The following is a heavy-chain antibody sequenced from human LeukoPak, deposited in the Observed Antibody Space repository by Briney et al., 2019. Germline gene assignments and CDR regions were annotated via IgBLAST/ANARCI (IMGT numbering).Heavy chain of an antibody. CDR2: INPSGGST. CDR3: ARTPSTSETAAGSFDY. J-gene: IGHJ4*02. V-gene: IGHV1-46*01. Sequence: EASVKVSCKASGYTFTSYYMHWVRQAPGQGLEWMGIINPSGGSTSYAQKFQGRVTMTTDTSTSTAYMELRSLRSDDTAVYYCARTPSTSETAAGSFDYWGQGTLVTVSS. D-gene: IGHD6-13*01. CDR1: GYTFTSYY.